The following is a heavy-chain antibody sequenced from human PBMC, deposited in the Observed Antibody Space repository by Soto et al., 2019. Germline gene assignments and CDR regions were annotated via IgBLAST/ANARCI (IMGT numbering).Heavy chain of an antibody. J-gene: IGHJ6*02. V-gene: IGHV1-2*04. CDR3: AREQSGEGYYYYYGMDV. CDR2: INPNSGGT. D-gene: IGHD3-10*01. Sequence: QVQLVQSGAEVKKPGASVKVSCKASGYTFTGYYMHWVRQAPGQGLEWMGWINPNSGGTNYAQKCQCWVTMTRDTSISTAYMELSRLRSDDTAVYYCAREQSGEGYYYYYGMDVWGQGTTVTVSS. CDR1: GYTFTGYY.